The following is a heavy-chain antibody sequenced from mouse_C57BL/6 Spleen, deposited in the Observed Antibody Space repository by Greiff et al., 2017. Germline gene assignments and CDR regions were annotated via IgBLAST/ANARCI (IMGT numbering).Heavy chain of an antibody. J-gene: IGHJ4*01. D-gene: IGHD1-1*01. Sequence: VHVKQSGPELVKPGASVKISCKASGYSFTGYYMNWVKQSPEKSLEWIGEINPSTGGTTYNQKFKAKATLTVDKSSSTAYMQLKSLTSEDSAVYYCARALNYYGSSFYAMDYGGQGTSVTVSS. CDR3: ARALNYYGSSFYAMDY. V-gene: IGHV1-42*01. CDR2: INPSTGGT. CDR1: GYSFTGYY.